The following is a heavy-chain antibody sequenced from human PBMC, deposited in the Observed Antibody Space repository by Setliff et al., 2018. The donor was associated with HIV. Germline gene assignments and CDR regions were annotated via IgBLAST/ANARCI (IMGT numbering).Heavy chain of an antibody. CDR1: GFIFSTYA. D-gene: IGHD3-16*01. Sequence: PGGSLRLSCAASGFIFSTYAMNWVRQAPGKGLEWVAAISYSGSDKDYADSVRGRFTISRDNSKNTLYLQMNSLRAEDTAVYYCARVGVLRLGGFGAFDIWGQGTMVTV. V-gene: IGHV3-30*04. CDR2: ISYSGSDK. CDR3: ARVGVLRLGGFGAFDI. J-gene: IGHJ3*02.